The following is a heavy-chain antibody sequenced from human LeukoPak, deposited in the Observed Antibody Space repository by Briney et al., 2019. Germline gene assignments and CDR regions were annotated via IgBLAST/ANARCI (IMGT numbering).Heavy chain of an antibody. CDR1: GGSFSGYY. V-gene: IGHV4-34*01. Sequence: SETLSLTCAVYGGSFSGYYWSWIRQPPGKGLEWIGEINHSGSTNYNPSLKSRVTISVDTSKNQFSLKLSSVTAADTAVYYCARQPYQLLSGWFDPWGQGTLVTVSS. D-gene: IGHD2-2*01. J-gene: IGHJ5*02. CDR2: INHSGST. CDR3: ARQPYQLLSGWFDP.